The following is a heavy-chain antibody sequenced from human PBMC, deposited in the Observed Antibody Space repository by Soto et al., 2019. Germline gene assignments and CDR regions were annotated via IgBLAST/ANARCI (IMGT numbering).Heavy chain of an antibody. CDR1: GFICSSYD. CDR3: AKATATGGGAFDI. CDR2: FLVSDST. Sequence: PGGCLRLSCAASGFICSSYDMSWVRQAPGKGLEWVSTFLVSDSTHYEDSVRGRFTISRDRSKNTVYLQMNSLTAGDTAVYYCAKATATGGGAFDICGQGTMVTVSS. V-gene: IGHV3-23*01. J-gene: IGHJ3*02. D-gene: IGHD2-8*02.